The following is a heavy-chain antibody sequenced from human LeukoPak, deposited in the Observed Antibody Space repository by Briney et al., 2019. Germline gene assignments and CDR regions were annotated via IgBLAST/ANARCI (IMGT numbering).Heavy chain of an antibody. V-gene: IGHV3-11*04. J-gene: IGHJ6*03. Sequence: GGSLGLSCAASGFTFSDYYMSWIRQAPGKGREWGSHISSSGTSILYADSVRGRFTISRDNAKNSLHLQMNSLRAADTAVYYCVTGKPGPYYYYMVVWGKGTTVTVSS. D-gene: IGHD4-23*01. CDR3: VTGKPGPYYYYMVV. CDR1: GFTFSDYY. CDR2: ISSSGTSI.